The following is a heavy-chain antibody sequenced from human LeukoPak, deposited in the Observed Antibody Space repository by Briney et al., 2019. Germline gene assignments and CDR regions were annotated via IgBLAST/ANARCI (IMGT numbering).Heavy chain of an antibody. CDR3: ARHVKYSSSPQGAGHHHYFDY. D-gene: IGHD6-6*01. Sequence: SGTLSLTCTVSGDSISSYYWSWIRQPPGKGLEWIGSIYYSGSTYYNPSLKSRVTISVDTSKNQFSLKLSSVTAADTAVYYCARHVKYSSSPQGAGHHHYFDYWGQGTLVTVSS. CDR1: GDSISSYY. J-gene: IGHJ4*02. CDR2: IYYSGST. V-gene: IGHV4-39*01.